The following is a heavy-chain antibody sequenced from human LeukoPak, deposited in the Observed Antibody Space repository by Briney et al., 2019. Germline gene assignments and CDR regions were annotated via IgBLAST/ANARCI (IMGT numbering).Heavy chain of an antibody. CDR1: GFTFSSYG. CDR3: AKASVVDYSSGWYWNSALFDY. CDR2: ISYDGSNK. D-gene: IGHD6-19*01. J-gene: IGHJ4*02. Sequence: GGSLRLSCAASGFTFSSYGMHWVRQAPGKGLEWVAVISYDGSNKYYADSVKGRFTISRDNSKNTLYLQMNSLRAEDTAVYYCAKASVVDYSSGWYWNSALFDYWGQGTLVTVSS. V-gene: IGHV3-30*18.